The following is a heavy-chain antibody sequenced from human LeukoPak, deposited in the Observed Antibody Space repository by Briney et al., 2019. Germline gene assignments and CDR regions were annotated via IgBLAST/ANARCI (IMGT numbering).Heavy chain of an antibody. CDR3: AKPLYVDTAMVASYWYFDL. Sequence: GGSLRLSCAASGFTFSSYAMSWVRQAPGKGLEWVSAISGSGGSTYYADSVRGRFTISRDNSKNTLYLQMNSLRAEDTAVYYCAKPLYVDTAMVASYWYFDLWGRGTLVTVSS. CDR1: GFTFSSYA. V-gene: IGHV3-23*01. CDR2: ISGSGGST. D-gene: IGHD5-18*01. J-gene: IGHJ2*01.